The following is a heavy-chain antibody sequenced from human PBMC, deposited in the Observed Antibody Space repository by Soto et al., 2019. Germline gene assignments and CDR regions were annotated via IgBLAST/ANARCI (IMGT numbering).Heavy chain of an antibody. Sequence: PSETLSLTCTVSGDSISNYYWSWIRQPPGKGLEWIGYIYYSGSPNYNPSLKSRVTISVDTSKNQFSLKLSSVTAADTAVYYCARADYYDSSGYRPVDYWGQGTLVTVSS. J-gene: IGHJ4*02. CDR2: IYYSGSP. D-gene: IGHD3-22*01. CDR3: ARADYYDSSGYRPVDY. V-gene: IGHV4-59*01. CDR1: GDSISNYY.